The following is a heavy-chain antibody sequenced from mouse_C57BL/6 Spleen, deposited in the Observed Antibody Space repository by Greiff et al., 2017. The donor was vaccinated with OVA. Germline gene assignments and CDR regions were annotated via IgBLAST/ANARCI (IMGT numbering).Heavy chain of an antibody. CDR2: ISDGGSYT. J-gene: IGHJ4*01. Sequence: DVMLVESGGGLVKPGGSLKLSCAASGFTFSSYAMSWVRQTPEKRLEWVATISDGGSYTYYPDNVKGRFTISRDNAKNNLYLQMGHLKSEDTAMYYCARGRDYWGQGTSVTVSS. CDR1: GFTFSSYA. V-gene: IGHV5-4*03. CDR3: ARGRDY.